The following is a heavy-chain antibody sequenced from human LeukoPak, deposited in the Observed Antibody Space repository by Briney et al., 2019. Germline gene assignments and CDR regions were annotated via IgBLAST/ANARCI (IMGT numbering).Heavy chain of an antibody. J-gene: IGHJ4*02. CDR3: ARDDYLWGTYDY. Sequence: ASVKVSCKASGYTFTGYYVHWVRQAPGQGLEWMGWINPNSGGTNYAQKFQGRVTMTRDTPISTAYMELSRLRSDDTAVYYCARDDYLWGTYDYWGQGTLVTVSS. CDR1: GYTFTGYY. CDR2: INPNSGGT. V-gene: IGHV1-2*02. D-gene: IGHD3-16*01.